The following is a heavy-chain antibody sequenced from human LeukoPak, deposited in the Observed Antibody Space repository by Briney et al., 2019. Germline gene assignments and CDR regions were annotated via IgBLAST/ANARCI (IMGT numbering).Heavy chain of an antibody. CDR3: SRHCPNVVCSLA. CDR2: IYYSGST. V-gene: IGHV4-59*08. J-gene: IGHJ4*02. CDR1: GGSINSYS. Sequence: SETLTLACNLSGGSINSYSWSWMRQPPGKGLEWIGYIYYSGSTNYNPPLKSRVTMSVDTPKNQLSLKLSSVTAADTAVYYCSRHCPNVVCSLAGGQKSLVTVSS. D-gene: IGHD2-8*01.